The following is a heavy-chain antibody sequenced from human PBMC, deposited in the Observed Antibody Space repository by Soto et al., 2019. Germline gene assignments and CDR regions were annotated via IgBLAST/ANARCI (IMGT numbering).Heavy chain of an antibody. J-gene: IGHJ4*02. CDR1: GFSLSDSKMG. Sequence: QVTLKESGPVLVKPTETLTLTCTVSGFSLSDSKMGVSWIRQPPGKALEWLAHIFSNDEKAYSTSLKTRLSLSKYTSKSQVVLSMTNVEPVDTATYYCVRFAYAGFQDWLFLAYWGQGALVTVSS. V-gene: IGHV2-26*01. CDR3: VRFAYAGFQDWLFLAY. CDR2: IFSNDEK. D-gene: IGHD3-9*01.